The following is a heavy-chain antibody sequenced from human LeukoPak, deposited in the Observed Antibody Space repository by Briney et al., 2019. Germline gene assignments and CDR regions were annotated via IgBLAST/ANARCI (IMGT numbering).Heavy chain of an antibody. Sequence: GSLRLSCAASGFDFTAYGMSWVRQAPGKGLEWVSGISASGLDTYYADSVTGRFTISRDNSKNTVHLLMNSLRAEDSAMYYCAKYGPGFGVVIEYFMDVWGKGTRVTVSS. D-gene: IGHD3-3*01. J-gene: IGHJ6*03. CDR3: AKYGPGFGVVIEYFMDV. CDR2: ISASGLDT. V-gene: IGHV3-23*01. CDR1: GFDFTAYG.